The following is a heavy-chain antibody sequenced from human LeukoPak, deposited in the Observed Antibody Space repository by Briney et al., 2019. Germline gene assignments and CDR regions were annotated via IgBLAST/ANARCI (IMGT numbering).Heavy chain of an antibody. V-gene: IGHV3-23*01. CDR3: AKGNGYSYGRYYFDY. J-gene: IGHJ4*02. Sequence: PGGSLRLSCAASGFTFSSYAMGWVRQAPGKGLEWVSAITDSGGNTYYADSAKGRFTISRDNTKNTLYLQVNSLRAEDTAVYYCAKGNGYSYGRYYFDYWGQGTLVTVSS. CDR2: ITDSGGNT. D-gene: IGHD5-18*01. CDR1: GFTFSSYA.